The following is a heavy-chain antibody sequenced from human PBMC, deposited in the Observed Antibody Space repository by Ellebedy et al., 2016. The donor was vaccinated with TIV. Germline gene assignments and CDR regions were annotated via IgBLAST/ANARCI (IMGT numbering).Heavy chain of an antibody. CDR1: RFTFSNYA. J-gene: IGHJ4*02. Sequence: GESLKISXAASRFTFSNYAMNWVRQAPGKGLEWIGRISSKSAGGTTTDYAAPVKGRFTISRDDSKDTLYLQMNSLKTEDTAVYYCSTVTGLSGHHRDWGQGTLVTVSS. D-gene: IGHD5-12*01. CDR2: ISSKSAGGTTT. V-gene: IGHV3-15*01. CDR3: STVTGLSGHHRD.